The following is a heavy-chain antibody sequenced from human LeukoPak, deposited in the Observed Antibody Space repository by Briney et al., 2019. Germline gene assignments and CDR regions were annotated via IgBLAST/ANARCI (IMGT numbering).Heavy chain of an antibody. CDR1: GRSISSGGYY. J-gene: IGHJ5*02. Sequence: SETLSLTCTASGRSISSGGYYWSWIRQPPGKGLEWFGFIYHRRTIYYNPSLKSPFTISVDRSKNQFSLKVSSVTAADTAVYYCARGSYDFWSGYDNWFDPWGQGTLVTVSS. CDR2: IYHRRTI. D-gene: IGHD3-3*01. CDR3: ARGSYDFWSGYDNWFDP. V-gene: IGHV4-30-2*01.